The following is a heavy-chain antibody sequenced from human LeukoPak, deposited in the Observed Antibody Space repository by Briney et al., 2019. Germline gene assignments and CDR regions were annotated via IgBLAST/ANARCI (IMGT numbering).Heavy chain of an antibody. Sequence: PGGSLRLSCAASGFTFSSYGMHWVRQAPGKGLEWVAFIRYDGSNKYYADSVKGRFTISRDNSKNTLYLQMNSLRAEDTAVYYCAKISVVPAAKTRQYAAADAFDIWGQGTMVTVSS. CDR1: GFTFSSYG. CDR3: AKISVVPAAKTRQYAAADAFDI. CDR2: IRYDGSNK. D-gene: IGHD2-2*01. V-gene: IGHV3-30*02. J-gene: IGHJ3*02.